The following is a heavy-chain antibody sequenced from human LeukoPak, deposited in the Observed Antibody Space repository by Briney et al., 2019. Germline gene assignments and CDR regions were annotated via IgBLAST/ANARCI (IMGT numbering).Heavy chain of an antibody. Sequence: PSETLSLTCTVSSGSIGSSSNYWGWIRQAPGKGLEWIGNVYYSGSTFYNPSLRSRVTISVDTSKNQFSLKLRSVTAADTAIYYCARASFNVVFGNWFDPWGQGTLVTVSS. J-gene: IGHJ5*02. V-gene: IGHV4-39*01. CDR2: VYYSGST. CDR3: ARASFNVVFGNWFDP. CDR1: SGSIGSSSNY. D-gene: IGHD2-8*01.